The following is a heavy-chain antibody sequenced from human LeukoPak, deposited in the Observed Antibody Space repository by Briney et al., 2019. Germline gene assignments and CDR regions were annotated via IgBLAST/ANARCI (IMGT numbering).Heavy chain of an antibody. D-gene: IGHD3-22*01. CDR3: ARGQRITMTD. V-gene: IGHV4-34*01. CDR1: GGSFSAYY. J-gene: IGHJ4*02. Sequence: PSETLSLTCAVYGGSFSAYYWSWIRQPPGKGLEWIGEINHSGSTNYNPSLKSRVAISVDTSRNQFSLRLSSVTAADTAVYYCARGQRITMTDWGQGTLVTVSP. CDR2: INHSGST.